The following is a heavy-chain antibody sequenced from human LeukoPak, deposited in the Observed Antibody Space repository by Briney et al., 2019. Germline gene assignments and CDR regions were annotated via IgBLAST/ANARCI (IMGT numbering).Heavy chain of an antibody. V-gene: IGHV3-7*03. Sequence: GGSLRLSCAASGFTFSSYWMSWVRQAPGKGLEWVANIKQDGSEKYYVDSVKGRFTISRDNAKNSLYLQMNSLRAEDTAVYYCAREGPFSSTSCYRCYYGMDVWGKGTTVTVSS. CDR3: AREGPFSSTSCYRCYYGMDV. CDR1: GFTFSSYW. D-gene: IGHD2-2*01. J-gene: IGHJ6*04. CDR2: IKQDGSEK.